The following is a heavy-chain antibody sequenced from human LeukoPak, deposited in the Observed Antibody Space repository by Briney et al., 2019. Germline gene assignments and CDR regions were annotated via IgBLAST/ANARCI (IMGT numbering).Heavy chain of an antibody. J-gene: IGHJ4*02. V-gene: IGHV3-7*01. CDR2: LKEDGTEE. CDR1: GLTFDDYV. CDR3: ARMHRYRRC. D-gene: IGHD5-12*01. Sequence: GRSLRLSCVAFGLTFDDYVMHWVRQAPGKGLEWVANLKEDGTEEEYLDSVRGRFTIFRDNAKKSLDLQMNSLRAEDTAVYYCARMHRYRRCWGQGTLVTVSS.